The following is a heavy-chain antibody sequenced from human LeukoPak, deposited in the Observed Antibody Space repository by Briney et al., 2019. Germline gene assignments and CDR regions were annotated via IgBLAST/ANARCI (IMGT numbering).Heavy chain of an antibody. CDR2: MHYSESS. D-gene: IGHD3-10*01. CDR3: ARRITSNCFDP. Sequence: SETLPLTCTVSGGSISSYYWSWVRQPPGKGLEWIGYMHYSESSNYNPSLKSRLTMSVDTSKNQFSLKLSSVTAADTAVYYCARRITSNCFDPWGQGTLVTVSS. V-gene: IGHV4-59*01. CDR1: GGSISSYY. J-gene: IGHJ5*02.